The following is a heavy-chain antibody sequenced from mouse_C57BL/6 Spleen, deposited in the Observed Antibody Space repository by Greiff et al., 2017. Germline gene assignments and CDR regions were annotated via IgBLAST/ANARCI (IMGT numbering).Heavy chain of an antibody. D-gene: IGHD2-4*01. CDR3: ARDGDDYDGSWFAY. J-gene: IGHJ3*01. CDR2: IWSGGST. Sequence: VQLQQSGPGLVQPSQSLSITCTVSGFSLPSYGVHWVRQSPGKGLEWLGVIWSGGSTDYNAAFISRLSISKDNSKSQVFFKMNSLQADDTAIYYCARDGDDYDGSWFAYWGQGTLVTVSA. V-gene: IGHV2-2*01. CDR1: GFSLPSYG.